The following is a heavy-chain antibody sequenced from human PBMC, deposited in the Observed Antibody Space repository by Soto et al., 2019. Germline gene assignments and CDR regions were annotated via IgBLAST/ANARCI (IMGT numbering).Heavy chain of an antibody. CDR1: GGSISSVGHY. Sequence: KTSETLSLTCSVSGGSISSVGHYWTWIRQQPGKGLEWIGYIYYSGSTDYNPSLKSRVTISVDRSENQFSLNLSSVTAADTAIYYCARESGGYDSSTRYGLDVWGQGTTVTVSS. CDR2: IYYSGST. J-gene: IGHJ6*02. D-gene: IGHD6-25*01. V-gene: IGHV4-31*03. CDR3: ARESGGYDSSTRYGLDV.